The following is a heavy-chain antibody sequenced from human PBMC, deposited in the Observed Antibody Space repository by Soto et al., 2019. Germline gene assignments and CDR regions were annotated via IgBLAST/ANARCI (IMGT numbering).Heavy chain of an antibody. D-gene: IGHD6-13*01. V-gene: IGHV4-34*01. Sequence: PSETLSLTCAVYGGSFSGYYWSWIRQPPGKGLEWIGEINHSGSTNYNPSLKSRVTISVDTSKNQFSLKLSSVTAADTAVYYCAGISLYSTFQHWGQGTQVTVSS. J-gene: IGHJ1*01. CDR1: GGSFSGYY. CDR3: AGISLYSTFQH. CDR2: INHSGST.